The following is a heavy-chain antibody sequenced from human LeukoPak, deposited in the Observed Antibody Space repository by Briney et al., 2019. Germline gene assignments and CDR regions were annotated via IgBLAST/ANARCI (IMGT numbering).Heavy chain of an antibody. CDR1: GFTFSDYY. J-gene: IGHJ4*02. CDR2: INPSRNT. CDR3: ARRYDFWSGYPPPLDY. V-gene: IGHV4-34*08. D-gene: IGHD3-3*01. Sequence: DPGGSLRLSCAASGFTFSDYYMNWIRQPPGKGLEWIGQINPSRNTNYNPSLKSRVTISVDTSKKQFSLKLSSVTAADTAVYYCARRYDFWSGYPPPLDYWGQGTLVTVSS.